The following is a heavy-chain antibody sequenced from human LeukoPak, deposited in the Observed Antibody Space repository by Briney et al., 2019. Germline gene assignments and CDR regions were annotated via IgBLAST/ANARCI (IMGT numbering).Heavy chain of an antibody. CDR3: AKGRDKYQLLSKNWFDP. V-gene: IGHV3-9*01. J-gene: IGHJ5*02. CDR2: ISWNSGSI. CDR1: GFTFDDYA. D-gene: IGHD2-2*01. Sequence: TGGSLRLSCAASGFTFDDYAMHRVRQAPGKGLEWVSGISWNSGSIGYADSVKGRFTISRDNAKNSLYLQMNSLRAEDTALYYCAKGRDKYQLLSKNWFDPWGQGTLVTVSS.